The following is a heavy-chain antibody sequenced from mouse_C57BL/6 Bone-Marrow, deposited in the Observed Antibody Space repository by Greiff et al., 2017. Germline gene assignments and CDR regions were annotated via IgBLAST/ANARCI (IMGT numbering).Heavy chain of an antibody. Sequence: QVQLQQSGAELARPGASVKMSCKASGYTFTSYTMHWVKQRPGPGLEWIGYINPSSGSTKYNQKFKDKATLTADKSSSTAYMQLSSLTSEDSAVFYCARLVIYYYGSSWRDFDYWCQGTTLTVSS. V-gene: IGHV1-4*01. CDR2: INPSSGST. D-gene: IGHD1-1*01. CDR1: GYTFTSYT. J-gene: IGHJ2*01. CDR3: ARLVIYYYGSSWRDFDY.